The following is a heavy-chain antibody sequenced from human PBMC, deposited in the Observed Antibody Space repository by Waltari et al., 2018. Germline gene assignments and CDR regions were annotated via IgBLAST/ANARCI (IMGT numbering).Heavy chain of an antibody. CDR2: IYSGGST. D-gene: IGHD6-13*01. CDR3: ARTGIAAAVDPWENWFDP. CDR1: GFTVSSNY. Sequence: EVQLVETGGGLIQPGGSLRLSCAASGFTVSSNYMSWVRQAPGQGLEWVSVIYSGGSTYYADSVKGRFTISRDNSKNTLYLQMNSLRAEDTAVYYCARTGIAAAVDPWENWFDPWGQGTLVTVSS. V-gene: IGHV3-53*02. J-gene: IGHJ5*02.